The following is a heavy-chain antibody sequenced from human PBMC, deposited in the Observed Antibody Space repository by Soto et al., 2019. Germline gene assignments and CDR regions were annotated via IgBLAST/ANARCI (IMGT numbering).Heavy chain of an antibody. J-gene: IGHJ6*02. Sequence: GGSLRLSCTGSQFTFSNFVMSWVRQVPGKGLEWLSCITASGGSTYYADSVKGRFSVSRDNPKNTLYLQLNSLEAEDTAVYHCAVHLGQNYYTLDVWGQGTTVTVSS. CDR3: AVHLGQNYYTLDV. V-gene: IGHV3-23*01. CDR2: ITASGGST. CDR1: QFTFSNFV.